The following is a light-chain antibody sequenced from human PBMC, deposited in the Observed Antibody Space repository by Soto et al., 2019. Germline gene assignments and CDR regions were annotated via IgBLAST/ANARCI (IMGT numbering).Light chain of an antibody. CDR1: SSDIGVYNY. J-gene: IGLJ1*01. CDR2: EVS. V-gene: IGLV2-8*01. CDR3: SSYAVSNKLYG. Sequence: QSVLTQPPSASGSPGQSVTISCTGTSSDIGVYNYVSWYQQHPGKAPKLMIYEVSKRPSGVPDRFSGSKSGNTASLTVSGLQAEDEADYYCSSYAVSNKLYGFGTGTKVTVL.